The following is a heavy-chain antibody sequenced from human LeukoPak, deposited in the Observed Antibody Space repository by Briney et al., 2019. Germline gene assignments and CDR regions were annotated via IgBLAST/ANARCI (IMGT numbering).Heavy chain of an antibody. CDR1: GGSISSYS. Sequence: PSETLSLTCTVSGGSISSYSWSWIRQPPGKGLEWIGYTYYSGSTNYNPSLKSRLTISVDTSKNQFSLNLSSVTAADTAVYYCARGMTTGPDPWGQGTLVTVSS. D-gene: IGHD4-17*01. V-gene: IGHV4-59*08. CDR3: ARGMTTGPDP. J-gene: IGHJ5*02. CDR2: TYYSGST.